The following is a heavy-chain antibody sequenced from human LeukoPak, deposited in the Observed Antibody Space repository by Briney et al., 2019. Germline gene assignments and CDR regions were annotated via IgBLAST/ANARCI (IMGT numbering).Heavy chain of an antibody. D-gene: IGHD3-3*01. CDR3: ARDNFWSGSDAFDI. CDR2: ISGSGGST. CDR1: GFTFSSYA. Sequence: GGSLRLSCAASGFTFSSYAMSWVRQAPGKGLEWVSAISGSGGSTYYADSVKGRFTTSRDNSKNSLYLQMNSLRAEDTAVYYCARDNFWSGSDAFDIWGQGTMVTVSS. V-gene: IGHV3-23*01. J-gene: IGHJ3*02.